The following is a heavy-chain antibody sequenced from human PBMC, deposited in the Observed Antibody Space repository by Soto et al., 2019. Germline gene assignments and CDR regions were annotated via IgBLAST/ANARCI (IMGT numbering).Heavy chain of an antibody. CDR2: INATGTT. CDR3: VRDGTKTLRDWFDP. J-gene: IGHJ5*02. Sequence: LSLTCTVSGASISGFYWSWIRKSAGKGLEWIGRINATGTTDYNPSLKSRVLMSVDTSKKQFSLKLRSVTAADTAVYYCVRDGTKTLRDWFDPWGQGISVTVSS. V-gene: IGHV4-4*07. D-gene: IGHD1-1*01. CDR1: GASISGFY.